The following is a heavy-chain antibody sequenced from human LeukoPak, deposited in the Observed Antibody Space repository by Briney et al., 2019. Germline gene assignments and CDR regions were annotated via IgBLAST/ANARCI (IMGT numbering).Heavy chain of an antibody. CDR2: IYYSGST. D-gene: IGHD6-19*01. CDR3: ARASGWNGDYFDY. Sequence: PSETLSLTCTVSGGSISSSSYYWGWIRQPPGKGLEWIGSIYYSGSTYYNPSLKSRVTTSVDTSKNQFSLKLSSVTAADTAVHYCARASGWNGDYFDYWGQGTLVTVSS. V-gene: IGHV4-39*01. J-gene: IGHJ4*02. CDR1: GGSISSSSYY.